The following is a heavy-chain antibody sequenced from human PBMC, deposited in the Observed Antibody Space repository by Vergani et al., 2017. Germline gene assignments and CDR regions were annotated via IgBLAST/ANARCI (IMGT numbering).Heavy chain of an antibody. CDR3: ARTAGIAAAGMFFWDY. V-gene: IGHV2-26*01. Sequence: QVTLKESGPVLVKPTETLTLTCTVSGFSLSNARMGVSWIRQPPGKALEWLAHIFSNDEKSYSTSLKSRLTISKATSKSQVVLTMTNMDPVDTATYYCARTAGIAAAGMFFWDYWGQGTLVTVSS. CDR1: GFSLSNARMG. J-gene: IGHJ4*02. D-gene: IGHD6-13*01. CDR2: IFSNDEK.